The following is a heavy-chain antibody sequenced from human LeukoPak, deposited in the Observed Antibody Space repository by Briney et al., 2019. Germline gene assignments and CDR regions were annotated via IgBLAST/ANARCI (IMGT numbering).Heavy chain of an antibody. Sequence: GGSLRLSCAASGFTFDDYAMHWVRQAPGKGLEWVSLISWDGGSTYYADSVKGRFTISRDNSKNSLYLQMNSLRAEDTALYYCAKSGVEWNSVSGYDYWGQGTLATVSS. CDR3: AKSGVEWNSVSGYDY. CDR2: ISWDGGST. D-gene: IGHD3-10*01. CDR1: GFTFDDYA. V-gene: IGHV3-43D*03. J-gene: IGHJ4*02.